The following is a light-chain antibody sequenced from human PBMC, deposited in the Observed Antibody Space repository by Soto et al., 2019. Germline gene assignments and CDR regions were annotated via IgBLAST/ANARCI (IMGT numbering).Light chain of an antibody. CDR2: DVT. CDR3: SSHTTSSTLV. J-gene: IGLJ2*01. Sequence: QSALTQPASVSGSPGQSITISCTGTSSDVGGYNYVSWYQQHPGKAHKLMIYDVTDRPSGISNCFSGSKSGYTASLTISGLQAEDEADYYCSSHTTSSTLVFGGGTKVTVL. V-gene: IGLV2-14*01. CDR1: SSDVGGYNY.